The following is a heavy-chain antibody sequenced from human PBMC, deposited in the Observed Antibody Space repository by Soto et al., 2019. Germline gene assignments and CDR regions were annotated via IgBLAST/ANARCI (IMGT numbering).Heavy chain of an antibody. D-gene: IGHD6-19*01. CDR1: GGSISSYY. J-gene: IGHJ4*02. CDR3: ARHESSGWYYFDY. V-gene: IGHV4-59*08. CDR2: IYNSGST. Sequence: QVQLQESGPGLVKPSETLSLTCTVSGGSISSYYWSWIRQPPGKGLEWIGYIYNSGSTNYNPSLKSRVPXSXDXXKNQFSLKLNSVTAADTAVYYCARHESSGWYYFDYWGQGTLVTVSS.